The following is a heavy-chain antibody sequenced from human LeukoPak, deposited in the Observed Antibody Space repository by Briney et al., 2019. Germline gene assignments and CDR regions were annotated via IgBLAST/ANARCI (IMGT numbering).Heavy chain of an antibody. CDR2: IYYSGST. Sequence: SETLSLTCTVSGGSISSYYWSWIRQPPGKGREWIGYIYYSGSTNYNPSLKSRVTISVDTSKNQFSLKLSSVTAADTAVYYCARGEYSSSYSPLNYWGQGTLVTVSS. V-gene: IGHV4-59*01. CDR3: ARGEYSSSYSPLNY. J-gene: IGHJ4*02. CDR1: GGSISSYY. D-gene: IGHD6-6*01.